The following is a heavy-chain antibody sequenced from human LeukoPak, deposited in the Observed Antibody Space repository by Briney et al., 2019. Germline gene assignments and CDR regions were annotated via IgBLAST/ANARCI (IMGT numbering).Heavy chain of an antibody. CDR2: IYYSGST. CDR1: GGSISSYY. D-gene: IGHD6-19*01. Sequence: SETLSLTRTVSGGSISSYYWSWIRQPPGKGLEWIGYIYYSGSTNYNPSLKSRVTISVDTSKNQFSLKLSSVTAADTAVYYCARHQLAYSSGWYFNYWGQGTLVTVSS. CDR3: ARHQLAYSSGWYFNY. V-gene: IGHV4-59*08. J-gene: IGHJ4*02.